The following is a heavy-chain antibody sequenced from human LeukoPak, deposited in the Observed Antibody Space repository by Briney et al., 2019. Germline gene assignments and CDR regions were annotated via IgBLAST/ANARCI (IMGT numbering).Heavy chain of an antibody. V-gene: IGHV3-48*01. D-gene: IGHD5-24*01. J-gene: IGHJ3*02. Sequence: GGSLRLSCAASGFTFSSYSMNWVRQAPGKGLEWVSYISSSSSTIYYADSVKGRFTISRDNAKNSLYLQMNSLRAEDTAVYYRARTRDGKFAFDIWGQGTMVTVSS. CDR1: GFTFSSYS. CDR3: ARTRDGKFAFDI. CDR2: ISSSSSTI.